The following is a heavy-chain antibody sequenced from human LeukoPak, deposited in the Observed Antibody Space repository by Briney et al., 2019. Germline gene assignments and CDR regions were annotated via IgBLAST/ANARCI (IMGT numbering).Heavy chain of an antibody. J-gene: IGHJ4*02. CDR2: FDPEDGET. D-gene: IGHD6-6*01. CDR3: ATATGIAARPIDY. Sequence: ASVKVSCKVSGYTLTELSMHWVRQAPGIGLEWMGGFDPEDGETIYAQKFQGRVTMTEDTSTDTAYMELSSLRSEDTAVYYCATATGIAARPIDYWGQGTLVTVSS. CDR1: GYTLTELS. V-gene: IGHV1-24*01.